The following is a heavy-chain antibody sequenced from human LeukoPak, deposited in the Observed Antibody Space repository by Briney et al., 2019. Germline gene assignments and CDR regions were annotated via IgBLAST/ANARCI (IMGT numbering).Heavy chain of an antibody. Sequence: QPGGSLRLFCAASGFTFTNWVITWVRQAPGMGREWVSSISADGGGTYYAGSVKGRFTVSRDNSKNTLYLEINSLRVEDTAVYYCAKWAGSGELTKTYFGSFDFWGQGTLVTVSS. J-gene: IGHJ4*02. CDR2: ISADGGGT. CDR1: GFTFTNWV. V-gene: IGHV3-23*01. D-gene: IGHD1-7*01. CDR3: AKWAGSGELTKTYFGSFDF.